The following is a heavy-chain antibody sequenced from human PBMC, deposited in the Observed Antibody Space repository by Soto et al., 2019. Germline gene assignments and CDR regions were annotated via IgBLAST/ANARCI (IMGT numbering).Heavy chain of an antibody. D-gene: IGHD2-2*01. V-gene: IGHV4-59*08. CDR1: GGSFSSYY. J-gene: IGHJ6*03. Sequence: QVQLQESGPGLVRPSETLSLTCTVSGGSFSSYYWTWIRQSPGKGLEWIGHIYYSGSTDYNPSLRGRLAISIDTSKNQSSLRLNSMTAADTAVYYCAGRDCSGTNCYYLDYYYMDVWGKGTTVTVSS. CDR2: IYYSGST. CDR3: AGRDCSGTNCYYLDYYYMDV.